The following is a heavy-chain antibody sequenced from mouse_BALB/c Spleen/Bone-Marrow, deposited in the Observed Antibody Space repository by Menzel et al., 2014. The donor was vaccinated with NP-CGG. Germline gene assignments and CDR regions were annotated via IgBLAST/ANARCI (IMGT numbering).Heavy chain of an antibody. CDR3: ARGIYYANSFAY. D-gene: IGHD2-1*01. CDR1: GYTFTDYY. V-gene: IGHV1-19*01. CDR2: VNPYNGGT. Sequence: VQLQQSGPELVKPGASVKMSCKASGYTFTDYYMDWVKQSHGESFEWIGRVNPYNGGTSYNQKFKGKATLTVDKSSSTAYMELNSLTSEDSPVYYCARGIYYANSFAYWGQGPTLTVSS. J-gene: IGHJ2*01.